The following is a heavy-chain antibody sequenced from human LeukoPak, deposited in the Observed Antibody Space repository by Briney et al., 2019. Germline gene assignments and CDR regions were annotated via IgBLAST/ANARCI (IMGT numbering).Heavy chain of an antibody. Sequence: GGSLRLSCAASGFTFSSYAMTWVRQAPGKGLEWVSTIRGSGGTTSYADSVRGRCTISRDNSMNTLYLEMHSPRAEDTAVYYCARDLRAAAGKFDYWGQGTLVTVSS. CDR3: ARDLRAAAGKFDY. CDR2: IRGSGGTT. V-gene: IGHV3-23*01. CDR1: GFTFSSYA. J-gene: IGHJ4*02. D-gene: IGHD6-13*01.